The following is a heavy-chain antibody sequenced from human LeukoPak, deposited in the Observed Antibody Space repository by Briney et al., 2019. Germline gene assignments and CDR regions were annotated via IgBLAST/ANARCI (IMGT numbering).Heavy chain of an antibody. CDR1: GFNFDDYA. Sequence: GRSLRLSCVASGFNFDDYAMHWIRQAPGKGLEWVSGISWNSGSIGYADSVKGRFTISRDNAKNSLYLQMNSLRAEDTALYYCAKDRPVGYGMDVWGQGTTVTVSS. CDR3: AKDRPVGYGMDV. D-gene: IGHD1-26*01. CDR2: ISWNSGSI. J-gene: IGHJ6*02. V-gene: IGHV3-9*01.